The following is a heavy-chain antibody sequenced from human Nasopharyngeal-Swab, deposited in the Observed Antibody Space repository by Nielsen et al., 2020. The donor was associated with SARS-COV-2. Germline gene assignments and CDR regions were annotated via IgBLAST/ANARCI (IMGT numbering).Heavy chain of an antibody. J-gene: IGHJ6*03. CDR3: AREDDFWSGSTDYYYYYYMDV. Sequence: VRQMPGKGLVWVSSISSSSSYIYYADSVKGRFTISRDNAKNSLYLQMNSLRAEDTAVYYCAREDDFWSGSTDYYYYYYMDVWGKGTTVTVSS. CDR2: ISSSSSYI. V-gene: IGHV3-21*01. D-gene: IGHD3-3*01.